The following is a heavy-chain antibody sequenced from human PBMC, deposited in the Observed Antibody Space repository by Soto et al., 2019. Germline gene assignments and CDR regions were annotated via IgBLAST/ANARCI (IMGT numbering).Heavy chain of an antibody. J-gene: IGHJ6*03. CDR1: GFTFSSYW. CDR2: INSDGSSI. CDR3: LYCSTGKAYYYYMDV. D-gene: IGHD2-2*01. Sequence: EVQLVESGGGLVQPGGSLRLSCAASGFTFSSYWMHWVRQAPGKGLVWVSRINSDGSSISYADSVKGRFTISRDNAKNTLYQQMNSLRAEDTAVYYCLYCSTGKAYYYYMDVWGKGTTVTVSS. V-gene: IGHV3-74*01.